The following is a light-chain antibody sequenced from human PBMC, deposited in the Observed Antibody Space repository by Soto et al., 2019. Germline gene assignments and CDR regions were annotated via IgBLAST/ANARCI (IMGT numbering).Light chain of an antibody. CDR3: QQRSIWPWT. J-gene: IGKJ1*01. V-gene: IGKV3-11*01. CDR2: DTS. Sequence: EIVLTQSPVTLSLSPGERVTLSCRASQSVGRYLAWYQHRPGQAPRLLFYDTSNRATGIPPRFSGSGSGTDFTLTISSLEPEDFAVYYCQQRSIWPWTFGQGTKVEVK. CDR1: QSVGRY.